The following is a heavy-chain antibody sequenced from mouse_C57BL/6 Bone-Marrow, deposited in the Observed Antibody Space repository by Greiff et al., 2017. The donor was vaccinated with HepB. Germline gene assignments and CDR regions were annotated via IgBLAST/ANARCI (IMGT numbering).Heavy chain of an antibody. J-gene: IGHJ1*03. CDR3: TRDHVGDSNYWENDV. V-gene: IGHV5-9-1*02. CDR1: GFTFSSYA. Sequence: EVHLVESGEGLVKPGGSLKLSCAASGFTFSSYAMSWVRQTPEKRLEWVAYISSGGDYIYYADTVKGRFTISRDNARNTLYLQMSSLKSEDTAMYYCTRDHVGDSNYWENDVWGTGTTVTVSA. CDR2: ISSGGDYI. D-gene: IGHD2-5*01.